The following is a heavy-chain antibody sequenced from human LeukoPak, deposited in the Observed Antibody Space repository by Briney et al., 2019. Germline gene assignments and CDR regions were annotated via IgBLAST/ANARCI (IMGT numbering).Heavy chain of an antibody. CDR3: VKGRWGTAMPKAVFDY. CDR1: GFTFSSHT. J-gene: IGHJ4*02. Sequence: GGSLRLSCSASGFTFSSHTMHWVRQAPGRGLEWVSALTGSGASTYYAGSVKGRFTISRDNSKNTLSLQMSSLRAEDTAVYYCVKGRWGTAMPKAVFDYWGQGTLVTVSS. CDR2: LTGSGAST. D-gene: IGHD5-18*01. V-gene: IGHV3-23*01.